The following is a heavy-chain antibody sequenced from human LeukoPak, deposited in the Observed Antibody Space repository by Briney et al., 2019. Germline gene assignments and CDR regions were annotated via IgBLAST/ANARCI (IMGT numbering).Heavy chain of an antibody. V-gene: IGHV4-31*03. CDR1: GGPISSGGYY. Sequence: SQTLSLTCTVSGGPISSGGYYWSWIRQHPGKGLEWIGYIYYSGSTYYNPSLKSRVTISVDTSKNQFSLKLSSVTAADTAVYYCARVRAGWVDYWGQGTLVTVSS. D-gene: IGHD6-19*01. CDR2: IYYSGST. J-gene: IGHJ4*02. CDR3: ARVRAGWVDY.